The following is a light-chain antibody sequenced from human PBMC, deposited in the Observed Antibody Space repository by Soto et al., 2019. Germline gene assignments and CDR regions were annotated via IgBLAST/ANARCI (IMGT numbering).Light chain of an antibody. CDR1: QRVSTN. CDR3: QQYNNWPRT. J-gene: IGKJ1*01. V-gene: IGKV3-15*01. Sequence: EVLMTQSPATLSVSPGESATLSCRASQRVSTNLVWYQQKPGQAPRLLMYGASTRASGIPDRFSGSGSGTDFTLTITSLQSEDFAIYYCQQYNNWPRTFGQGTKVEFK. CDR2: GAS.